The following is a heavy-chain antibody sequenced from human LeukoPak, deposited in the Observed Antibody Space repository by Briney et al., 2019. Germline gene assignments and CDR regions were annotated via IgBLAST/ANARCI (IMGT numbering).Heavy chain of an antibody. D-gene: IGHD6-13*01. J-gene: IGHJ1*01. V-gene: IGHV4-4*07. CDR3: AREGSSSWYGYFQH. CDR2: IYTSGST. Sequence: SETLSLTCTVSGGSISSYYWSWIRQPAGKGLEWIGRIYTSGSTNYNPSLKSRVTISVDTSKNQFSLKLSSVTAADTAVYYCAREGSSSWYGYFQHWGQGTLVTVSS. CDR1: GGSISSYY.